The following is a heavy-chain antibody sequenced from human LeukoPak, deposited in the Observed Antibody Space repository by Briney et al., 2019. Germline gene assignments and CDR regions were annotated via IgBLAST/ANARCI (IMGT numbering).Heavy chain of an antibody. J-gene: IGHJ5*02. V-gene: IGHV3-7*01. CDR1: GFTFSSYW. D-gene: IGHD3-10*01. Sequence: GGSLRLSCAASGFTFSSYWMSWVRQAPGKGLEWVANIKQDGSEKYYEDSVKGRFTISRDNAKNSLYLQMNSLRAEDTAVYYCARDGDYYGSGSYYSWFDPWGQGTLVTVSS. CDR2: IKQDGSEK. CDR3: ARDGDYYGSGSYYSWFDP.